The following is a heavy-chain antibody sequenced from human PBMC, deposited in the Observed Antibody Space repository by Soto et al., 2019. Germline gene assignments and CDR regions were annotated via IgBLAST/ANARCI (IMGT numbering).Heavy chain of an antibody. D-gene: IGHD2-15*01. V-gene: IGHV1-8*01. CDR2: MNPNSGNT. J-gene: IGHJ3*02. CDR1: GYTFTSYD. CDR3: ASSVVVVAATDAFDI. Sequence: VQLVQSGAEVKKPGASVKVSCKASGYTFTSYDINWVRQATGQGLEWMGWMNPNSGNTGYAQKFQGRVTMTRNTSISTAYMELSSLRSEDTAVYYCASSVVVVAATDAFDIWGQGTMVTVSS.